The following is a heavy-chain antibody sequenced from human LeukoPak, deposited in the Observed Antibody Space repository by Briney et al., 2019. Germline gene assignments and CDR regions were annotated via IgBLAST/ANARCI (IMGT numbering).Heavy chain of an antibody. CDR2: IYYSGST. Sequence: PSETLSLTCTVSGGSISSGDYFWSWIRQSPGKGLEWIGYIYYSGSTYYNPSLQSRVTISVDTSKNQFSLKLSSVTAADTAVYYCAREIGRGSGSDWGPGAFDIWGQGTMVTVSS. D-gene: IGHD3-10*01. CDR3: AREIGRGSGSDWGPGAFDI. V-gene: IGHV4-30-4*08. CDR1: GGSISSGDYF. J-gene: IGHJ3*02.